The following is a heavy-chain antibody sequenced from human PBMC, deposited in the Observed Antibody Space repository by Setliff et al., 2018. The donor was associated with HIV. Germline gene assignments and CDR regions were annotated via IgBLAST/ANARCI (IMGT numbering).Heavy chain of an antibody. D-gene: IGHD2-2*01. CDR2: IIPIFGTA. CDR3: ATSSRIYYYSYMDV. V-gene: IGHV1-69*05. Sequence: SVKVSCKASGGTFSSYAISWVRQAPGQGLEWMGGIIPIFGTANYAQKLQGRVTMTTDTSTSTAYMELRSLRSDDTAVYYCATSSRIYYYSYMDVWGKGTTVTVSS. CDR1: GGTFSSYA. J-gene: IGHJ6*03.